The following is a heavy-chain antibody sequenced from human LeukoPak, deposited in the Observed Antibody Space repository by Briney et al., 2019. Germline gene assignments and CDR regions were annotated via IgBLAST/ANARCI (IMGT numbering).Heavy chain of an antibody. D-gene: IGHD2-2*01. CDR1: GYSFTSSW. V-gene: IGHV5-51*01. CDR2: IYPGDSDT. CDR3: AGRGNYCSGTNCYAAY. J-gene: IGHJ4*02. Sequence: GESPKISCKASGYSFTSSWIGWVRQMPGKGLEWMGIIYPGDSDTRYSPSFQGQVTISADKSIRTAYLQWSSLEASDTAIYYCAGRGNYCSGTNCYAAYWGQGTLVTVSS.